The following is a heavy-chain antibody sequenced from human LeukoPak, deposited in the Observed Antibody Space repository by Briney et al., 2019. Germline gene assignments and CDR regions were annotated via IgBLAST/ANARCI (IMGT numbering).Heavy chain of an antibody. CDR3: TTGYSSSSGG. D-gene: IGHD6-13*01. Sequence: GGSLRLSCAVSGFSVSDNYVSWVRQAPGKGLEWVGRIKSKTAGGTTDYAVPVKGRFTISRDDSKNTLYLQMNSLKTEDTAVYYCTTGYSSSSGGWGQGTLVTVSS. V-gene: IGHV3-15*01. J-gene: IGHJ4*02. CDR1: GFSVSDNY. CDR2: IKSKTAGGTT.